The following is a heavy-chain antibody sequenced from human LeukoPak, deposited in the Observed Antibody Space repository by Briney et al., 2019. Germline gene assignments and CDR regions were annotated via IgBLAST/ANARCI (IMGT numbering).Heavy chain of an antibody. CDR3: AKDREKSIAAAPVGGDY. V-gene: IGHV3-23*03. CDR1: GFRFYDHG. Sequence: GGSLRLSCAASGFRFYDHGMNWVRQAPGKGLEWVSVIYSGGSIYYADSVKGRFTISRDNSKNTLYLQMNSLRAEDTAVYYCAKDREKSIAAAPVGGDYWGQGTLVTVSS. D-gene: IGHD6-13*01. CDR2: IYSGGSI. J-gene: IGHJ4*02.